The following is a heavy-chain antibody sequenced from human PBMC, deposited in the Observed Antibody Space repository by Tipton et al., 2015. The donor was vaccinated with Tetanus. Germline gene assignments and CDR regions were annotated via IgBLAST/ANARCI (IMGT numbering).Heavy chain of an antibody. CDR2: IYYSGSS. CDR1: GGSISGSSYY. Sequence: TLSLTCTVSGGSISGSSYYWGWIRQPPGKGLEWIGSIYYSGSSYYNPTLKSRVTISADTSRNQFSLTLSSVTAADTAVYYCARGSGWADFWGQGTQVTVSS. CDR3: ARGSGWADF. V-gene: IGHV4-39*07. J-gene: IGHJ4*02. D-gene: IGHD6-19*01.